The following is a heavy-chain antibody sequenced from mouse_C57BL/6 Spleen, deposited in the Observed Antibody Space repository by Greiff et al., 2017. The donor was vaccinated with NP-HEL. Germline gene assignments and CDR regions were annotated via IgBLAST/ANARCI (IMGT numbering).Heavy chain of an antibody. V-gene: IGHV1-50*01. CDR3: ARGPLRGDY. CDR1: GYTFTSYW. CDR2: IDPSDSYT. J-gene: IGHJ2*01. Sequence: VQLQQPGAELVKPGASVKLSCKASGYTFTSYWMQWVKQRPGQGLEWIGEIDPSDSYTNYNQKFKGKATLTVDTSSSTAYMQRSSLTSEDSAVYYCARGPLRGDYWGQGTTLTVSS.